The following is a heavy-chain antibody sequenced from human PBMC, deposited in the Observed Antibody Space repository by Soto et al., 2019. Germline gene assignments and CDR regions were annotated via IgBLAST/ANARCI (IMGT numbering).Heavy chain of an antibody. Sequence: PSETLSLTCTVSGGSISSSSYYWGWIRQPPGKGLEWIGSIYCSGSTYYNPSLKSRVTISVDTSKNQFSLKLSSVTAADTAVYYCARARGQLVRGWFDPWGQGTLVTVSS. CDR2: IYCSGST. CDR3: ARARGQLVRGWFDP. CDR1: GGSISSSSYY. J-gene: IGHJ5*02. V-gene: IGHV4-39*01. D-gene: IGHD6-13*01.